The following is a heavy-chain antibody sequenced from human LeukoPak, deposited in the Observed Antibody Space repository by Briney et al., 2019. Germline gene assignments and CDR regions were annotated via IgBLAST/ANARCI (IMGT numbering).Heavy chain of an antibody. CDR1: GFTLSSYA. J-gene: IGHJ4*02. CDR3: ARVRDTYAWDY. Sequence: QPGGSLRLSCAASGFTLSSYAMNWVRQAPGKGLEWVSVISISGGNTYYADSVKGRFTISRDNSKNTLYLQMNSLRAEDTAVYHCARVRDTYAWDYWGQGTLVTVSS. CDR2: ISISGGNT. V-gene: IGHV3-23*01. D-gene: IGHD4-17*01.